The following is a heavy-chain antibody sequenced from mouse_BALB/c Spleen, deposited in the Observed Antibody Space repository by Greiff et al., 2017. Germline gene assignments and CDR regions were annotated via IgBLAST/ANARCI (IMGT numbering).Heavy chain of an antibody. CDR3: ARSEDYGNRYYAMDY. Sequence: QVQLQQSGAELVRPGSSVKISCKASGYAFSSYWMNWVKQRPGQGLEWIGQIYPGDGDTNYNGKFKGKAILTADKSSSTAYMQLSSLTSEDSAVYFCARSEDYGNRYYAMDYWGQGTSVTVSS. CDR1: GYAFSSYW. V-gene: IGHV1-80*01. D-gene: IGHD2-1*01. CDR2: IYPGDGDT. J-gene: IGHJ4*01.